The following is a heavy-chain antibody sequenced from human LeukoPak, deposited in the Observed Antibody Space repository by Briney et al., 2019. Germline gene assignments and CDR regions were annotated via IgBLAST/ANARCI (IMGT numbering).Heavy chain of an antibody. J-gene: IGHJ4*02. CDR2: IYYSGST. Sequence: PSETLSLTCTVSGGSISSSSYYWGWIRQPPGKGLEWIGSIYYSGSTYYNPSLKSRVTISVDTSKNQFSLKLSSVTAADTAVYYCARAASSWHNFDYWGQGTLVTVSS. D-gene: IGHD6-13*01. CDR1: GGSISSSSYY. CDR3: ARAASSWHNFDY. V-gene: IGHV4-39*07.